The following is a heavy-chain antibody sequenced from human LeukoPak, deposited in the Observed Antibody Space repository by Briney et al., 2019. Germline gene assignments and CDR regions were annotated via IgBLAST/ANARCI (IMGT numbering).Heavy chain of an antibody. V-gene: IGHV4-39*01. J-gene: IGHJ6*03. D-gene: IGHD4-23*01. CDR1: GGSISLSYYY. CDR3: ARLHYGGNYGYYYYYMDV. CDR2: VYYSGTT. Sequence: KASETLSHTCSVSGGSISLSYYYWGWIRQPPGKALEWIGSVYYSGTTSYNPSLKSRVTISVDMSKNQFSLKLSSVTAADTAVYYCARLHYGGNYGYYYYYMDVWGKGTTVTISS.